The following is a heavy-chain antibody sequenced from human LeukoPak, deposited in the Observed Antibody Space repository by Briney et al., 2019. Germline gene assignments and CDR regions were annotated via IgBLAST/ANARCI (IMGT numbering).Heavy chain of an antibody. Sequence: SETLSLTCTVSGGSISSYYWRWIRQPPGTGLEWIGFIYYSGSTKYNPSLKSGVTISVDTSKPQFSLKLSSVTAADTAVYYCARHGGYYDSSGYDTDVGHMDVWGQGTTVTVSS. V-gene: IGHV4-59*08. D-gene: IGHD3-22*01. CDR3: ARHGGYYDSSGYDTDVGHMDV. CDR2: IYYSGST. CDR1: GGSISSYY. J-gene: IGHJ6*02.